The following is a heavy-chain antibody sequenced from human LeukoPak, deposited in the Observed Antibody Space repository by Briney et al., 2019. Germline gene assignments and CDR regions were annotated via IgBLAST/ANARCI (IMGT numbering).Heavy chain of an antibody. CDR3: ARATAGVFDY. V-gene: IGHV3-7*01. J-gene: IGHJ4*02. Sequence: GGSLRLSCAASGFTFSSYWMSWVRQAPGKGLEWVANIKEDGSEKYYVGSVKGRFTISRHNAKNSLYLQMTSLRAEDTAVSYCARATAGVFDYWGQGTLVTVSS. D-gene: IGHD4-17*01. CDR1: GFTFSSYW. CDR2: IKEDGSEK.